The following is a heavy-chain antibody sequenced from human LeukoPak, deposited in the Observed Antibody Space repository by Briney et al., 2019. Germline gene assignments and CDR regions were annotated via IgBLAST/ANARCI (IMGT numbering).Heavy chain of an antibody. V-gene: IGHV3-9*01. D-gene: IGHD3-22*01. Sequence: GGSLRLSCAASGFSFGDYAMHWVRQAPGKGLEWVSGIIWNSGTIGYADSVKGRFTISRDNAKNSLYLQMNSLRPEDTALYYCVKARDTGGYYCRRDFDYWGQGTLVTVSS. J-gene: IGHJ4*02. CDR1: GFSFGDYA. CDR3: VKARDTGGYYCRRDFDY. CDR2: IIWNSGTI.